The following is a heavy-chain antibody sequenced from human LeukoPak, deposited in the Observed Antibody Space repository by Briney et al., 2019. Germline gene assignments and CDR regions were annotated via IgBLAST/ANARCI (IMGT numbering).Heavy chain of an antibody. D-gene: IGHD2-2*01. Sequence: PGGSLRLSCAASGFTFSSYGIHWVRQAPGKGLEWVAFIRYDGSNKYYADSVKGRFTISRDNSKNTLYLQMNSLRAEDTAVYYCAKDRERQLLYFYYMDVWGKGTTVTVSS. CDR3: AKDRERQLLYFYYMDV. V-gene: IGHV3-30*02. CDR2: IRYDGSNK. CDR1: GFTFSSYG. J-gene: IGHJ6*03.